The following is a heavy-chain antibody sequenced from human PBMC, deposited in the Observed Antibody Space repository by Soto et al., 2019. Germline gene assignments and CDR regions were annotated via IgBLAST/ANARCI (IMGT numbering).Heavy chain of an antibody. Sequence: EVQLVESGGGLVQPGRSLRLSCVASGFTADDYAMHWVRQAPGKGLEWVSGISSNSDTIDYADSVKGRFTISRDNAXNXLFLQMNSLRPEDTALYYCAKARKWGGMTTIHYFDSWGQGTLVTVSS. V-gene: IGHV3-9*02. CDR1: GFTADDYA. D-gene: IGHD4-17*01. J-gene: IGHJ4*02. CDR2: ISSNSDTI. CDR3: AKARKWGGMTTIHYFDS.